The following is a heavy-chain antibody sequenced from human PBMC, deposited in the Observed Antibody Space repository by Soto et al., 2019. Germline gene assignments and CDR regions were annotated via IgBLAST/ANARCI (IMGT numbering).Heavy chain of an antibody. Sequence: SETLSLTCSVSGGSISSYRWSWIRQPAGKGLEWIGRLNTYGNTHYNPSLKSRVTVSVDTSRNQFFLTLRSVTAADSAVYHCGRESGETWDYEASWGQGTPVTVSS. CDR3: GRESGETWDYEAS. D-gene: IGHD1-7*01. V-gene: IGHV4-4*07. CDR1: GGSISSYR. J-gene: IGHJ5*02. CDR2: LNTYGNT.